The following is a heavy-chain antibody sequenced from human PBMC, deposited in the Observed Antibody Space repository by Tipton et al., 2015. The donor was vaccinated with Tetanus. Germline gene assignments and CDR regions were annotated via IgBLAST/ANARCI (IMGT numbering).Heavy chain of an antibody. CDR1: GGSVSSGSYY. J-gene: IGHJ5*02. D-gene: IGHD4/OR15-4a*01. V-gene: IGHV4-61*01. CDR3: ARAFPGATHRRNWFDP. Sequence: TLSLTCTVSGGSVSSGSYYWSWIRQPPGKGLEWIGYIYYSGSTNYNPSLKSRVTISVGTSKNQFSLKLSSVTAADTAVYYCARAFPGATHRRNWFDPWGQGTLVTAPS. CDR2: IYYSGST.